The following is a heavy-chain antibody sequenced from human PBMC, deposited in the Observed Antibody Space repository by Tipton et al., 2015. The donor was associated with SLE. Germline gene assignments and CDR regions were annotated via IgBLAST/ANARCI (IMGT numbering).Heavy chain of an antibody. Sequence: TLSLTCTVSGGSISSYYWSWIRQPPGKGLEWIGYIYYSGSTNYNPSLKSRVTISVDTSKNQFSLKLSSMTAADTAVYYCARGYCGGDCYSRHYYYYGMDVWGQGTTVTVSS. V-gene: IGHV4-59*01. CDR2: IYYSGST. CDR1: GGSISSYY. CDR3: ARGYCGGDCYSRHYYYYGMDV. J-gene: IGHJ6*02. D-gene: IGHD2-21*01.